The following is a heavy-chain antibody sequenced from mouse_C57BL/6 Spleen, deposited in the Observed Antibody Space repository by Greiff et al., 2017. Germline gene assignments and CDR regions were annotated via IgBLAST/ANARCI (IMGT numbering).Heavy chain of an antibody. CDR3: ARPNDDYDVHYAMDY. D-gene: IGHD2-4*01. CDR1: GYAFSSYW. V-gene: IGHV1-80*01. Sequence: VKLQESGAELVKPGASVKISCKASGYAFSSYWMNWVKQRPGKGLEWIGQIYPGDGDTNYNGKFKGKATLTADKSSSTAYMQLSSLTSEDSAVYFCARPNDDYDVHYAMDYWGQGTSVTVSS. CDR2: IYPGDGDT. J-gene: IGHJ4*01.